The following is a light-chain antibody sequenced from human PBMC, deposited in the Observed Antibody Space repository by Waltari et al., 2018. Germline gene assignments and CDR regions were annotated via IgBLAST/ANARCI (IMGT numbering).Light chain of an antibody. CDR1: SLRSYY. CDR3: NSRDSSGNHLKV. Sequence: SSELTQDPAASAALGQTVRITCHGDSLRSYYASWYHQKPGQAPVLVCYGKNNRPSGIPDRFYGSSSVNTASLTITGAQAEDEAEYYCNSRDSSGNHLKVFGGGTKLTVL. CDR2: GKN. J-gene: IGLJ3*02. V-gene: IGLV3-19*01.